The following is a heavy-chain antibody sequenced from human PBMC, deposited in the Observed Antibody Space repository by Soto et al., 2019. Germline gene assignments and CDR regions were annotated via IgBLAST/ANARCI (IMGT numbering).Heavy chain of an antibody. CDR1: GSSISSYY. V-gene: IGHV4-59*08. J-gene: IGHJ3*02. CDR2: IYYSGST. CDR3: ARHFNDGYDYIWGSYRPQGAFDI. Sequence: SETLPLTCTVSGSSISSYYWSWIRQPPGKGLEWIGYIYYSGSTNYNPSLKSRVTISVDTSKNQFSLKLSSVTAADTAVYYCARHFNDGYDYIWGSYRPQGAFDIWGQGTMVTVSS. D-gene: IGHD3-16*02.